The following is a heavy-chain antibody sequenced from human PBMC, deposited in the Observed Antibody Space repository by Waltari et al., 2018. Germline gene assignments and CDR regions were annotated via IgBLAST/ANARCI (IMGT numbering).Heavy chain of an antibody. V-gene: IGHV3-7*01. J-gene: IGHJ4*02. D-gene: IGHD5-12*01. CDR1: GFTFGSFW. CDR3: ARDGVATINC. Sequence: EVQLVESGGGLVQSGGSLRLACAASGFTFGSFWMSWVRQAPGKGLEWVANIKLDGSEKYYLDSVKGRFTISRDNAKNSLYLQINSLRVEDTAVYYCARDGVATINCWGQGTLVTVSS. CDR2: IKLDGSEK.